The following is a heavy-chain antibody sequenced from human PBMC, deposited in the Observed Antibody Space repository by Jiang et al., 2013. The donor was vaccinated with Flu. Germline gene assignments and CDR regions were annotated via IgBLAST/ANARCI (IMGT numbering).Heavy chain of an antibody. CDR1: GYSFTSYW. CDR3: ARRNSYYDFWSGYYGPSNWFDP. J-gene: IGHJ5*02. CDR2: IYPGDSDT. Sequence: GAEVKKPGESLKISCKGSGYSFTSYWIGWVRQMPGKGLEWMGIIYPGDSDTRYSPSFQGQVTISADKSISTAYLQWSSLKASDTAMYYCARRNSYYDFWSGYYGPSNWFDPWGQGTLVTVSS. V-gene: IGHV5-51*03. D-gene: IGHD3-3*01.